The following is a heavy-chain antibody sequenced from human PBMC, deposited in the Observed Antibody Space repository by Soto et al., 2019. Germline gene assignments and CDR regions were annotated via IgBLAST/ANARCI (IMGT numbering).Heavy chain of an antibody. J-gene: IGHJ3*02. CDR1: GFTVSSNY. V-gene: IGHV3-66*01. CDR3: ARARTSLGYCSGGSCYEDAFDI. CDR2: IYSGGST. D-gene: IGHD2-15*01. Sequence: GSLRLSCAASGFTVSSNYMSWVRQAPGKGLEWVSVIYSGGSTYYADSVKGRFTISRDNSKNALYLQMNSLRAEDTAVYYCARARTSLGYCSGGSCYEDAFDIWGQGTMVTVSS.